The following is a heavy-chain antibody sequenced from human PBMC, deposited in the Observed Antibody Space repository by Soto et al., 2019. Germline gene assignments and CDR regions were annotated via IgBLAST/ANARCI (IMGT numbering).Heavy chain of an antibody. CDR3: ARDRIRIAARQGWFDP. CDR2: IIPIFGTA. V-gene: IGHV1-69*13. D-gene: IGHD6-6*01. CDR1: GGTFSSYA. Sequence: SVKVSCKASGGTFSSYAISWVRQAPGQGLEWMGGIIPIFGTANYAQKFQGRVTITADESTSTAYMELSSLRSEDTAVYYCARDRIRIAARQGWFDPWGQGTLVTVSS. J-gene: IGHJ5*02.